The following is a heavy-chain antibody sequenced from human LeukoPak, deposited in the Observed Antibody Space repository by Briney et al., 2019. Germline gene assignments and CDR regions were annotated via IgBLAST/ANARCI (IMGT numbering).Heavy chain of an antibody. Sequence: ASVRVSCKTSGYTYTNYVINLVRQASGHGLEWMGWISTNTGNPTYAQGFTGRFVFSLDTSVSTAYLQISSLKTEDTAVYYCAREDAAADYWGQGTLVTVSS. D-gene: IGHD6-25*01. J-gene: IGHJ4*02. V-gene: IGHV7-4-1*02. CDR3: AREDAAADY. CDR1: GYTYTNYV. CDR2: ISTNTGNP.